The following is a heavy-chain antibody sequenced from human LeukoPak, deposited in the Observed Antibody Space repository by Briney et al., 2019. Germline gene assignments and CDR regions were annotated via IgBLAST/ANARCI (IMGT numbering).Heavy chain of an antibody. Sequence: GGSLRLSCAASGFTFSSYSMNWVRQAPGKGLEWVSSISSSSTYIYYADSVKGRFTISRDNAKNSLYLQMNSLRADDTAVYYCARDHRYCSGGSCYWESYYYYYTDVWGKGTTVTVSS. CDR3: ARDHRYCSGGSCYWESYYYYYTDV. CDR2: ISSSSTYI. V-gene: IGHV3-21*01. J-gene: IGHJ6*03. D-gene: IGHD2-15*01. CDR1: GFTFSSYS.